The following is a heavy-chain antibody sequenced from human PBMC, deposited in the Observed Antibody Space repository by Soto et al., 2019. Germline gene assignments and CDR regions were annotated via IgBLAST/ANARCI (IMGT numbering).Heavy chain of an antibody. D-gene: IGHD2-21*01. V-gene: IGHV1-46*03. CDR1: GYTFTSYY. CDR2: INPSGGST. J-gene: IGHJ5*02. CDR3: ARDLLGFMGDP. Sequence: QVQLVQSGAEVKKPGASVKVSCKASGYTFTSYYMHWVRQAPGQGLEWMGIINPSGGSTSYAQKCQGRVTMTSDTSTSIFYMELISLRSHDTAVYYCARDLLGFMGDPWGQGTLVTVSS.